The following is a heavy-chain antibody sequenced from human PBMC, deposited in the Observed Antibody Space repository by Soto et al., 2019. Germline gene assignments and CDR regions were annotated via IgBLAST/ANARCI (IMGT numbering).Heavy chain of an antibody. J-gene: IGHJ4*02. Sequence: TLSLTCRVSGVAMTSGGYSWRWIRQSPEKGLEWLGYIGHLETTNYNPSLKSRVTISLDKSENQFSLKVTSLTAADTAVYYCASRDPGTSVDYWGQGTVVTVSA. V-gene: IGHV4-30-2*06. CDR2: IGHLETT. D-gene: IGHD1-7*01. CDR1: GVAMTSGGYS. CDR3: ASRDPGTSVDY.